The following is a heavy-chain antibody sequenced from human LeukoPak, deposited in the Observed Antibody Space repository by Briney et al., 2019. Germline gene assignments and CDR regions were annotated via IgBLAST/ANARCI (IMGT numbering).Heavy chain of an antibody. CDR3: ARGSYYYDSSGSPGAPI. D-gene: IGHD3-22*01. Sequence: TAGGSLRLSCAASGFTFNDYYMSWIRQAPGKGLEWVSYISSSGSTIYYADSVKGRFTISRDNAKNSLYLQMNSLRAEDTAVYYCARGSYYYDSSGSPGAPIWGQGTMVTVSS. CDR1: GFTFNDYY. V-gene: IGHV3-11*01. J-gene: IGHJ3*02. CDR2: ISSSGSTI.